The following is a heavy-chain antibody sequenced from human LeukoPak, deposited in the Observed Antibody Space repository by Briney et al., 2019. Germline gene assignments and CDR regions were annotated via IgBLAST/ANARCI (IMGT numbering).Heavy chain of an antibody. D-gene: IGHD6-13*01. J-gene: IGHJ3*02. Sequence: PSETLSLTCTVSGGSISSSNFYWGWIRQSPGKGLEWIGSIYYSGSTYYNPSLKSRVTISVDTSRNQFSLKLSSVTAADTAVHFCARRVAAAIHAFDIWGQGTMVTVSS. V-gene: IGHV4-39*01. CDR2: IYYSGST. CDR3: ARRVAAAIHAFDI. CDR1: GGSISSSNFY.